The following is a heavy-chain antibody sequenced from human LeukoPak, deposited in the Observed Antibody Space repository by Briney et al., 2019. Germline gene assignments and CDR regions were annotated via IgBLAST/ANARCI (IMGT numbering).Heavy chain of an antibody. CDR3: ARDLLSLPHKYFDS. CDR2: IQYDGSQK. V-gene: IGHV3-30*02. D-gene: IGHD3-16*01. J-gene: IGHJ4*02. Sequence: GGSLRLSCAASGFSFSNYGMHWVRQAPGKGLEWVAYIQYDGSQKYYGDSVKGRITISRDNSKNTVHLQMNSLRDEDTALYYCARDLLSLPHKYFDSWGQGTLVTVSS. CDR1: GFSFSNYG.